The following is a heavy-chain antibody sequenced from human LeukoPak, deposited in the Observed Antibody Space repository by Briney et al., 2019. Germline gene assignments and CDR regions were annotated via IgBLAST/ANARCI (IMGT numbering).Heavy chain of an antibody. J-gene: IGHJ4*02. Sequence: GGTLRLSCAASGFTFSSYAMNWVRQAPGKGLGWVSTIGSSGGSTFYADSVKGRFTISRDNSKNTLFLQMNSLRADDTAVYFCAKGLRLGELSSSFDYWGQGTLVTVSS. CDR3: AKGLRLGELSSSFDY. V-gene: IGHV3-23*01. CDR1: GFTFSSYA. CDR2: IGSSGGST. D-gene: IGHD3-16*02.